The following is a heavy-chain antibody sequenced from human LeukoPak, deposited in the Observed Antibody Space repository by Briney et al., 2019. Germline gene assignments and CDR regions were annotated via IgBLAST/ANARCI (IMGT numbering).Heavy chain of an antibody. CDR2: INHSGST. J-gene: IGHJ6*02. V-gene: IGHV4-39*07. D-gene: IGHD3-10*01. CDR1: GGSISSSSYY. Sequence: PSETLSLTCTVSGGSISSSSYYWGWIRQPPGKGLEWIGEINHSGSTNYNPSLKSRVTISVDTSKNQFSLKLSSVTAADTAVYYCARDRYYGSGSYLKAGYYYGMDVWGQGTTVTVSS. CDR3: ARDRYYGSGSYLKAGYYYGMDV.